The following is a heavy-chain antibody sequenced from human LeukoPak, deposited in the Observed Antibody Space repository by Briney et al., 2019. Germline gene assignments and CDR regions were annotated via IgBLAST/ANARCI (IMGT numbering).Heavy chain of an antibody. D-gene: IGHD1-1*01. CDR1: GGSVSSYY. CDR2: IYTSGST. V-gene: IGHV4-4*09. CDR3: AKTDHYYYMDV. J-gene: IGHJ6*03. Sequence: SETLSLTCTVSGGSVSSYYWSWIRQPPGKGLEWIGYIYTSGSTYYNPSLESRVTISVDTSKNQLSLRLSSVTAADTALYYCAKTDHYYYMDVWGKGTTVAVSS.